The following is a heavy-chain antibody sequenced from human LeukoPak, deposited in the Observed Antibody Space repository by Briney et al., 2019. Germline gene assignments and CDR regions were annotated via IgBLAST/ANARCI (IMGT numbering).Heavy chain of an antibody. V-gene: IGHV5-51*01. Sequence: GESVKISCKGSGYSFTSYWIGWVRQMPGKGLEWMGIIYPGDSDTRYSPSFQGQVTISADKSISTAYLQWSSLKASDTAMYYCALSGYYYDSSGYRPYNWFDPWGQGTLVTVSS. CDR1: GYSFTSYW. CDR2: IYPGDSDT. CDR3: ALSGYYYDSSGYRPYNWFDP. J-gene: IGHJ5*02. D-gene: IGHD3-22*01.